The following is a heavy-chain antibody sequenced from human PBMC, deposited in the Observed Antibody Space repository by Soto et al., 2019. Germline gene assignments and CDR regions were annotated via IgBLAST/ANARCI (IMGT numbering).Heavy chain of an antibody. D-gene: IGHD3-22*01. CDR3: AGDPDSHYNDSHASSYP. CDR1: GGTFSTYT. V-gene: IGHV1-69*04. J-gene: IGHJ5*02. CDR2: IIPIIGII. Sequence: SVKVSCKASGGTFSTYTITWVRQAPGQGLEWMGRIIPIIGIINYAQKFQGRVTITADKFTGTAYMELTRLRSDDTAVYYCAGDPDSHYNDSHASSYPWGQGSLVTVSS.